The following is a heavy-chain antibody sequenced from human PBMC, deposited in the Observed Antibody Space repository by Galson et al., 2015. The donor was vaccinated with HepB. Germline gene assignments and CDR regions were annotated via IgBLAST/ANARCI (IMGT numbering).Heavy chain of an antibody. V-gene: IGHV1-69*13. CDR1: GGTFSSYA. CDR2: IIPIFGTA. J-gene: IGHJ3*02. CDR3: ASPYCTGGVCYALYPPGHAFDI. D-gene: IGHD2-8*02. Sequence: SVKVSCKASGGTFSSYAISWVRQAPGQGLEWMGGIIPIFGTANYAQKFQGRVTITADESTSTAYMELSSLRSEDTAVYYCASPYCTGGVCYALYPPGHAFDIWGQGTMVTVSS.